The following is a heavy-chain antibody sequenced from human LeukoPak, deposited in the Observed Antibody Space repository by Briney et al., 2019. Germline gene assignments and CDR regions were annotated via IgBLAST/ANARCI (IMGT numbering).Heavy chain of an antibody. J-gene: IGHJ6*03. D-gene: IGHD2-15*01. Sequence: GGSLRLSCAASRFTFSSYSMNWVRQAPGKGLEWLSYISGSSSTVYYADSVKGRFTISRDNAKNSLYLQMDSLRAEDTAVYYCARESLGYCSGSTCYYFYMDFWGKGTTVTVSS. V-gene: IGHV3-48*04. CDR1: RFTFSSYS. CDR3: ARESLGYCSGSTCYYFYMDF. CDR2: ISGSSSTV.